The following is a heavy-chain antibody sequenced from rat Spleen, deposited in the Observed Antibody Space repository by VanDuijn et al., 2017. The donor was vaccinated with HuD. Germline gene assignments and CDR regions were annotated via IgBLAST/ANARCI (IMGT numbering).Heavy chain of an antibody. J-gene: IGHJ1*01. Sequence: EVQLVESGGGLVQPGRSLKLSCAASGFTFSNYYMVWVRQAPTEGLEWVAYISTAGSNTYYPDSVKGRFTISRDNAKSTLYLQMNSLRSEDTATYYCTRGRRVSGYYWYFDFWGPGTMVTVSS. CDR2: ISTAGSNT. CDR3: TRGRRVSGYYWYFDF. V-gene: IGHV5-27*01. CDR1: GFTFSNYY. D-gene: IGHD1-11*01.